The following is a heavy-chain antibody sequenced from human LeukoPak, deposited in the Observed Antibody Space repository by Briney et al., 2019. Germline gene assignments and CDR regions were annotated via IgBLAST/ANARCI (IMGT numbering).Heavy chain of an antibody. V-gene: IGHV3-9*01. CDR3: AGGWGHDAFDI. D-gene: IGHD6-19*01. Sequence: GGSLRLSCAASGFTFDDYAMHWVRQAPGKGLEWVSGISWNSGSIGYADSVKGRFTISRDNAKDSLYLQMNSLRAEDKALYYCAGGWGHDAFDIWGQGTMVTVSS. J-gene: IGHJ3*02. CDR1: GFTFDDYA. CDR2: ISWNSGSI.